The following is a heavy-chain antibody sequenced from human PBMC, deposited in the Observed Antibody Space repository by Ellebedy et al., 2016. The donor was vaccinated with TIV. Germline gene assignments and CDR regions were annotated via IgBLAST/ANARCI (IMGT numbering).Heavy chain of an antibody. CDR1: GLSLSTDRVS. V-gene: IGHV2-70*11. D-gene: IGHD6-19*01. CDR2: IDWDDDK. Sequence: SGPTLVKPTQTLTLTCTFSGLSLSTDRVSVSWIRQHPGKALEWLARIDWDDDKYYNTSLRTRPTISKDSSRNQVVLTMANMDPVDTGMYYCARTVSSGWLMDYWGQGTFVTVSA. CDR3: ARTVSSGWLMDY. J-gene: IGHJ4*02.